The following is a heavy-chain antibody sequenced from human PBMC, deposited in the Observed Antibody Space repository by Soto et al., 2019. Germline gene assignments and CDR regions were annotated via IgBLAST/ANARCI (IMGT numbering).Heavy chain of an antibody. CDR3: ARGVEMATSPGAFNI. J-gene: IGHJ3*02. CDR1: GGSMSSSNW. Sequence: SETLSLTCTVSGGSMSSSNWWNWVRQPPGKGLDWIATIYYSGSTYYKPSLKSRVTISLDTSKNQFSLKLSSVTAADTAVYYCARGVEMATSPGAFNIWGQGTMVTVSS. D-gene: IGHD5-12*01. V-gene: IGHV4-39*01. CDR2: IYYSGST.